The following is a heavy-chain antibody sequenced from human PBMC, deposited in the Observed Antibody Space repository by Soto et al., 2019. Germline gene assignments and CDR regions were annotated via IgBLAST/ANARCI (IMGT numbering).Heavy chain of an antibody. CDR2: IYYSGST. CDR1: GGSISSGGYY. CDR3: ARVVVDIVATTVFDY. J-gene: IGHJ4*02. V-gene: IGHV4-31*03. Sequence: NPSETLSLTCTVSGGSISSGGYYWSWIRQHPGKGLEWIGYIYYSGSTYYNPSLKSRVTISVDTSKNQFSLKLSSVTAADTAVYYCARVVVDIVATTVFDYWGQGTLVTVSS. D-gene: IGHD5-12*01.